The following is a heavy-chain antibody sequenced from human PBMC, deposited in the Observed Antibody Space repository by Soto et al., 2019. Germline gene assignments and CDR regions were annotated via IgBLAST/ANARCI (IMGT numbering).Heavy chain of an antibody. J-gene: IGHJ4*02. CDR2: ISSSSSYI. CDR3: ERDGSAGLIAVAGQHADFDY. V-gene: IGHV3-21*01. CDR1: GFTFSSYS. Sequence: EVQLVESGGGLVKPGGSLRLSCAASGFTFSSYSMNWVRQAPGKGLEWVSSISSSSSYIYYADSVKGRFTISRDNAKNSLYLQMNSLRAEDTAVYYCERDGSAGLIAVAGQHADFDYWGQGTLVTVSS. D-gene: IGHD6-19*01.